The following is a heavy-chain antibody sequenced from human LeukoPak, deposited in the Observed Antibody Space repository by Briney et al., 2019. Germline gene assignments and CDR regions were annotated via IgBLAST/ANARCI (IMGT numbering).Heavy chain of an antibody. V-gene: IGHV7-4-1*02. J-gene: IGHJ5*02. CDR3: ARGGKHGWFDP. D-gene: IGHD3-16*01. CDR2: INTNTGNP. CDR1: GCTFTSYG. Sequence: ASVKVSCKASGCTFTSYGISWIRQAPGQGLEWMGWINTNTGNPTYAQGFTGQFVFSLDASVSTAYLQISSLKAEDTAVYYCARGGKHGWFDPWGQGTLVTVSS.